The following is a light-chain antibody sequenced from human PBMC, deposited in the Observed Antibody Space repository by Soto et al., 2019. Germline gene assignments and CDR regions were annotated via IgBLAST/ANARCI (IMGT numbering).Light chain of an antibody. V-gene: IGKV3-20*01. Sequence: DIVLTQSPVTLSLSPGERATLSCRASQSLRSSYLAWYQQKPGQAPRLLMYGASNRAAGFPDRFSGSGSGTDFTLTISRLEPEDFAVYYCHCQQFVESSLYTFGQGTKVEMK. CDR1: QSLRSSY. J-gene: IGKJ2*01. CDR2: GAS. CDR3: HCQQFVESSLYT.